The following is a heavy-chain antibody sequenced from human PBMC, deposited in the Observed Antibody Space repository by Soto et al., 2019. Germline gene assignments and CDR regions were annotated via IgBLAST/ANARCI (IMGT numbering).Heavy chain of an antibody. Sequence: WASVKVSCKASGYTFFSYAISWVRQARGQGLEWMGWISGYNGHTNYAQNFQGRLTLTTDPSTSTAYMELRSLRSDDTAVYYCARHHGPMTADNWFDPWGQGTQVTVSS. CDR2: ISGYNGHT. CDR3: ARHHGPMTADNWFDP. CDR1: GYTFFSYA. D-gene: IGHD3-22*01. V-gene: IGHV1-18*01. J-gene: IGHJ5*02.